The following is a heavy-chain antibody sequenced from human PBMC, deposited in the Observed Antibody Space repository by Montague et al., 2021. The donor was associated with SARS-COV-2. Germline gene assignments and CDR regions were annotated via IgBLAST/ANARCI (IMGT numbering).Heavy chain of an antibody. V-gene: IGHV4-39*01. J-gene: IGHJ3*02. CDR3: ARPLVRGVPKAFDI. CDR2: IYYSGTT. Sequence: SETLSLTCTVSGGSITRNYYWGWIRQPPGKGLEWVGNIYYSGTTFINPSLESRVTISVDASKNQFSLNLTSVTAAVTAVYYCARPLVRGVPKAFDIWGQGALVIVSS. D-gene: IGHD3-10*01. CDR1: GGSITRNYY.